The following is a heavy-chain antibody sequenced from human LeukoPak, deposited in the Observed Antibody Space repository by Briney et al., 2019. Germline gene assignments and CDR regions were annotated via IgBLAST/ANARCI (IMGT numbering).Heavy chain of an antibody. CDR2: IKSKTDGGTT. CDR3: TTEYWGIAAAVSEL. D-gene: IGHD6-13*01. Sequence: GGSLRLSCAASGFTFSSYWMSWVRQAPGKGLEWVGRIKSKTDGGTTDYAAPVKGRFTISRDDSKNTLCLQMNSLKTEDTAVYYCTTEYWGIAAAVSELWGQGTLVTVSS. V-gene: IGHV3-15*01. CDR1: GFTFSSYW. J-gene: IGHJ4*02.